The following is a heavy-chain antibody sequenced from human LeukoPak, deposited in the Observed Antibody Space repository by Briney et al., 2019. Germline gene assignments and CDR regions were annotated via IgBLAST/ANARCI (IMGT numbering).Heavy chain of an antibody. CDR3: ARMDLWRGAGGWSYFDY. V-gene: IGHV3-66*02. Sequence: GGSLRLSCATSGFIVSSKYMIWVRQAPGKGLEWVSVIHSGGSTYSADSVKGRFTISRDNSKNALYLQMNSLRPEHTAVYYCARMDLWRGAGGWSYFDYWGQGTLVTVSS. CDR1: GFIVSSKY. J-gene: IGHJ4*02. CDR2: IHSGGST. D-gene: IGHD1-14*01.